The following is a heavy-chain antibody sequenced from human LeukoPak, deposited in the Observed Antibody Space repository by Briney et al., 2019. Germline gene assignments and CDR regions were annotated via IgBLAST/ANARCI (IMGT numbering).Heavy chain of an antibody. Sequence: GGSLRLSCAASGFTFSSYGMHWVRQAPGKGLEWVAFIRYDGSNKYYADSVKGRFTISRDNSKNTLYLQMSSLRAEDTAVYYCAKDPYHTIFGVVIGTFDPWGQGTLVTVSS. V-gene: IGHV3-30*02. CDR3: AKDPYHTIFGVVIGTFDP. D-gene: IGHD3-3*01. CDR1: GFTFSSYG. CDR2: IRYDGSNK. J-gene: IGHJ5*02.